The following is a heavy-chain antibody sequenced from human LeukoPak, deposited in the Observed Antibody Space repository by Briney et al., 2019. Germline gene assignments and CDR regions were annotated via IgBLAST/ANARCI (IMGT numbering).Heavy chain of an antibody. CDR1: GGSISSSNW. CDR2: IYHSGST. J-gene: IGHJ4*02. V-gene: IGHV4-4*02. CDR3: ATYSSGYYGSLDY. D-gene: IGHD3-22*01. Sequence: PSETLSLTCAVSGGSISSSNWWSWVRPPPGKGLEWIGEIYHSGSTNYNPSLKSRVTISVDKSKNQFSLKLSSVTAADTAVYYCATYSSGYYGSLDYWGQGTLVTVSS.